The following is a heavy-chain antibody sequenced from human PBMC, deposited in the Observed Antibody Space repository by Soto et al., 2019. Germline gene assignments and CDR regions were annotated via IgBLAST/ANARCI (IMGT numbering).Heavy chain of an antibody. CDR1: GYTFTSYG. V-gene: IGHV1-18*01. J-gene: IGHJ3*02. CDR3: AREEYNWNFSGQGAFDI. D-gene: IGHD1-1*01. Sequence: ASVKVSCKASGYTFTSYGISWVRLAPGQGLEWMGWVSAYNGNTNHAQKLQGRVTMTTDTSTSTAYMELRSLRSDDTAVYYCAREEYNWNFSGQGAFDIWGQGTMVTVSS. CDR2: VSAYNGNT.